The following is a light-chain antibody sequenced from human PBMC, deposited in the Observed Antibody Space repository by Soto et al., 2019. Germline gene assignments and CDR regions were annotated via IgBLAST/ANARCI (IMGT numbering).Light chain of an antibody. Sequence: QSVLTQPASVSGSPGQSITISCTGTRSDVGSYNLVSWYQHHPGKAPKLMIYEGSERPSGVSYRFSGSKSGNTASLTISGLRAEDEADYYCCSYAGSNTLVSGGGTKVTVL. V-gene: IGLV2-23*01. CDR3: CSYAGSNTLV. CDR2: EGS. J-gene: IGLJ2*01. CDR1: RSDVGSYNL.